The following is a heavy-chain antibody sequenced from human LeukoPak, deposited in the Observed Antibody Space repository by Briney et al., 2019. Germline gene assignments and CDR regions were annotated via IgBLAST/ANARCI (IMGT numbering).Heavy chain of an antibody. CDR2: ISPSNNTI. V-gene: IGHV3-11*01. CDR3: ARAPGYGNVNYYYHMDV. Sequence: PGGSLRLSCAASGFTFSDYHMSWIRQAPGKGLEWVSYISPSNNTIYYADSVKGRFTISRDNAKNSLYLQMNSLRAEDTAVYYCARAPGYGNVNYYYHMDVWGKGTTVTISS. J-gene: IGHJ6*03. CDR1: GFTFSDYH. D-gene: IGHD5-18*01.